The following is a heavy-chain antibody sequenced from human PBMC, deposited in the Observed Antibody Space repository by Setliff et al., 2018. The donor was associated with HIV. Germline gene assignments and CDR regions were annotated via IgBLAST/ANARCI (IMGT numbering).Heavy chain of an antibody. D-gene: IGHD2-21*02. J-gene: IGHJ6*03. Sequence: LRLSCEVSGFTFNAYIMNWVRRAPGKGLEWVSSISRTSSYIYYEDSVKGRFTISRDNAKNTLYLQMNSLRAEDTAVYYCTTGDTTPIYPNYMDVWGKGTTVTVSS. CDR2: ISRTSSYI. CDR1: GFTFNAYI. CDR3: TTGDTTPIYPNYMDV. V-gene: IGHV3-21*01.